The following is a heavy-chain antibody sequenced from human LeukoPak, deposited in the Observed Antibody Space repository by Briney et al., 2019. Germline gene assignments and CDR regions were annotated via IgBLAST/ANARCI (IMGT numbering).Heavy chain of an antibody. CDR1: GGSISSSNW. Sequence: SETLSLTCAVSGGSISSSNWWSWVRQPPGEGLEWLGEIHHSGNTNYNPSLKSRVTISEDRSKNQFSLKLSSVTAADTAVYFCARTHCSRTSCFYFDYWGQGSLVTVSS. CDR3: ARTHCSRTSCFYFDY. V-gene: IGHV4-4*02. D-gene: IGHD2-2*01. CDR2: IHHSGNT. J-gene: IGHJ4*02.